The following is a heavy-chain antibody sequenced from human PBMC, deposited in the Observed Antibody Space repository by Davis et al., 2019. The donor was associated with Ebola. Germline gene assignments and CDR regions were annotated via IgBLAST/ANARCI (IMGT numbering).Heavy chain of an antibody. Sequence: SETLSLTCAVYGGSFSSYYWSWIRQPPGKGLEWIGYIYYSGSTNYNPSLKSRVTISVDTSKNQFSLKLSSVTAADTAVYYCARGNTVTTILYYYYGMDVWGQGTTVTVSS. V-gene: IGHV4-59*01. CDR2: IYYSGST. D-gene: IGHD4-17*01. J-gene: IGHJ6*02. CDR1: GGSFSSYY. CDR3: ARGNTVTTILYYYYGMDV.